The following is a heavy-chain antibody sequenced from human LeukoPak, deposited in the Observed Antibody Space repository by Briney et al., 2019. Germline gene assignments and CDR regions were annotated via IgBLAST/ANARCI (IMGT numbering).Heavy chain of an antibody. Sequence: HPGRSLRLSCAASGFTVVSSNYMNWVRQAPGKGLEWVSVIYSGGSTYYADSVKGRFTISRDNSKNTLYLQMNSLRAEDTAVYYCAAQWDGGTGAFDIWGQGTMVTVSS. V-gene: IGHV3-53*01. CDR2: IYSGGST. CDR1: GFTVVSSNY. CDR3: AAQWDGGTGAFDI. J-gene: IGHJ3*02. D-gene: IGHD1-26*01.